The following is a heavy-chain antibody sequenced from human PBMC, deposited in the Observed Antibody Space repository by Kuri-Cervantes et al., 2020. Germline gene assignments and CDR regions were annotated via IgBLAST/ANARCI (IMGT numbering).Heavy chain of an antibody. CDR1: GGSISSYY. D-gene: IGHD6-19*01. CDR3: ARDSSGWNHFDY. J-gene: IGHJ4*02. V-gene: IGHV4-59*01. CDR2: IYYSGSA. Sequence: GSLRLSCIVSGGSISSYYWSWIRQAPGKGLEWIGYIYYSGSANYNPSLKSRVTISVDTSKNQFSLKLSSVTAADTAVYYCARDSSGWNHFDYWGQGTLVTVSS.